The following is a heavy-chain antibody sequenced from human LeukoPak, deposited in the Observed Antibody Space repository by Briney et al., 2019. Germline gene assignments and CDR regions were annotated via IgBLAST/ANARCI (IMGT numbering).Heavy chain of an antibody. J-gene: IGHJ4*02. V-gene: IGHV1-8*01. CDR1: GYTFTSYD. D-gene: IGHD3-10*01. CDR2: MNPNSGNT. CDR3: ARSATMVRGVIIGY. Sequence: ASVKVSCKASGYTFTSYDINWVRLATGQGLEWMGWMNPNSGNTGYAQKFQGRVTMTRNTSISTAYMELSSLRSEDTAVYYCARSATMVRGVIIGYWGQGTLVTVSS.